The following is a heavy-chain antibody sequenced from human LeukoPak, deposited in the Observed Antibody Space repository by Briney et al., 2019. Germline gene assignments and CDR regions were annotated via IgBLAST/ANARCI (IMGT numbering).Heavy chain of an antibody. D-gene: IGHD3-16*01. CDR1: GLSFNTLG. CDR3: AKGSYYFES. J-gene: IGHJ4*02. CDR2: ISYDGSNK. Sequence: GGSLRLSCEASGLSFNTLGMHWVRQAPGKGLEWVGVISYDGSNKYYGDSVKGRFTISRDNSNNTLFLQMNSLRSEDTAVYYCAKGSYYFESWGQGTLVTVSS. V-gene: IGHV3-30*18.